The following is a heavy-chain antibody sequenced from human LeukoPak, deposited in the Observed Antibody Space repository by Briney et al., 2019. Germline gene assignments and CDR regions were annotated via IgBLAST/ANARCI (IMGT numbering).Heavy chain of an antibody. V-gene: IGHV4-59*01. CDR2: IYYSGST. CDR3: ARVPCSSTSCYHYYYYMDV. CDR1: GGSISSYY. Sequence: SETLSLTCTVSGGSISSYYWSWILQPPGKGLEWIGYIYYSGSTNYNPSLKSRVTISVDTSKNQFSLKLSSVTAADTAVYYCARVPCSSTSCYHYYYYMDVWGKGTTVTVPS. D-gene: IGHD2-2*01. J-gene: IGHJ6*03.